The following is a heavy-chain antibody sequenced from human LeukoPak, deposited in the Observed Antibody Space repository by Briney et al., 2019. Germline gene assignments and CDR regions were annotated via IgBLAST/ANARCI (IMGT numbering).Heavy chain of an antibody. CDR3: ARGSSSWLDYYIDV. CDR1: GGSISSGGYS. CDR2: IYYSGTT. J-gene: IGHJ6*03. V-gene: IGHV4-30-4*07. D-gene: IGHD6-13*01. Sequence: PSETLSLTCAVSGGSISSGGYSWTWIRQPPGKGLECIGHIYYSGTTYYNPSLKSRVTISLDTSKNRFSLRLTSVTAADTAVYYCARGSSSWLDYYIDVWAKGTTVTVSS.